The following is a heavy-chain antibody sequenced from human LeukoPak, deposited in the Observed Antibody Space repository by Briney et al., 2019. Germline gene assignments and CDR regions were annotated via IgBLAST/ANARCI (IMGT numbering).Heavy chain of an antibody. CDR2: ISYDGSNK. CDR3: ASSRVVITLPYFDY. J-gene: IGHJ4*02. D-gene: IGHD3-22*01. V-gene: IGHV3-30*01. CDR1: GFTFSSYA. Sequence: PGRSLRLSCAASGFTFSSYAMHWVRQAPGKGLEWVAVISYDGSNKYYADSVKGRFTISRDNSKNTLYLQMNSLRAEDTAVYYCASSRVVITLPYFDYWGQGTLVTVSS.